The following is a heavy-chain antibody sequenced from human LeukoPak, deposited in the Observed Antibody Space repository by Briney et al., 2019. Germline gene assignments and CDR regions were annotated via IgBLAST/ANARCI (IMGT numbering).Heavy chain of an antibody. J-gene: IGHJ4*02. CDR1: GGSISSGSYY. Sequence: SETLSLTCTVSGGSISSGSYYWSWIRQPAGKGLEWIGRIYTSGSTNYNPSLKSRVTMSVDMSKNQFSLKQNSVTAADTAVYYCARSLSSGWFPFDYWGQGTLVTVSS. CDR3: ARSLSSGWFPFDY. V-gene: IGHV4-61*02. D-gene: IGHD6-19*01. CDR2: IYTSGST.